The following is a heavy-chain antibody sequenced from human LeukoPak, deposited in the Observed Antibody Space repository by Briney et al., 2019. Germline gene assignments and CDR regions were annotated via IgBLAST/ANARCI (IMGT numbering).Heavy chain of an antibody. Sequence: SVKVSCKASGGTFSSYAISWVRQAPGQGLEWTGRIIPILGIANCAQKFQGRVTITADKSTSTAYMELSSLRSEDTAVYYCASLMVRGVITDMGSFDYWGQGTLVTVSS. CDR3: ASLMVRGVITDMGSFDY. D-gene: IGHD3-10*01. J-gene: IGHJ4*02. CDR1: GGTFSSYA. V-gene: IGHV1-69*04. CDR2: IIPILGIA.